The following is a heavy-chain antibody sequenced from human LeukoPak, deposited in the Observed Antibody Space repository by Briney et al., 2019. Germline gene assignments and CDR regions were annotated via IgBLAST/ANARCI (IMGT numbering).Heavy chain of an antibody. D-gene: IGHD1-7*01. CDR1: GFTFGDYA. Sequence: VQPGRSLRLSCTASGFTFGDYAMSWFRQAPGKGLEWVSAISGSGGSTYYADSVKGRFTISRDNSKNTLYLQMNSLRAEDTAVYYCARELGRKGPFDYWGQGTLVTVSS. CDR3: ARELGRKGPFDY. J-gene: IGHJ4*02. CDR2: ISGSGGST. V-gene: IGHV3-23*01.